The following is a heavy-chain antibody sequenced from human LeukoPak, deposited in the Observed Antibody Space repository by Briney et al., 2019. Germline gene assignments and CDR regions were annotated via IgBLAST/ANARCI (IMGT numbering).Heavy chain of an antibody. CDR3: AKDAYDSSGCHFDY. Sequence: PGRSLRLSCAASGFTFDDYAMHWVRQAPGKSLEWVSGISWNSGSIGYADSVKGRFTISRDNAKNSLYLQMNSLRAEDTALYYCAKDAYDSSGCHFDYWGQGTLVTVSS. J-gene: IGHJ4*02. CDR1: GFTFDDYA. D-gene: IGHD3-22*01. CDR2: ISWNSGSI. V-gene: IGHV3-9*01.